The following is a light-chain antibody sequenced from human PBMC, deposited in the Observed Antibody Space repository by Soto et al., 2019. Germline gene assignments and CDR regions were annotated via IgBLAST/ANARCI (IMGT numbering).Light chain of an antibody. V-gene: IGKV3-11*01. J-gene: IGKJ1*01. Sequence: EIWLTQSPATLSLSPGERATLSCWASQSVSSNLAWYQKKPGQAPRLLMYDVSNRATGIPASLSGSGYGTDLTITITSIQTEDFEVYYCQQRSSWPWTFGQGTKVDIK. CDR1: QSVSSN. CDR3: QQRSSWPWT. CDR2: DVS.